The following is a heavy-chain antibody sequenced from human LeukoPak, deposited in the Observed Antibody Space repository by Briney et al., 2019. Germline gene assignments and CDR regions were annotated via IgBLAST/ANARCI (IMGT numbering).Heavy chain of an antibody. CDR3: ARDGFYDFWSGYHNWFDP. Sequence: ASVTLSCTASGYTFTSYGISWVRQAPGQGLEWMGLISAYNGNTNYAQKLQGRVTMTTDTSTSTAYMELRSLRSDDTAVYYCARDGFYDFWSGYHNWFDPWGQGTLVTVSS. CDR2: ISAYNGNT. J-gene: IGHJ5*02. CDR1: GYTFTSYG. D-gene: IGHD3-3*01. V-gene: IGHV1-18*01.